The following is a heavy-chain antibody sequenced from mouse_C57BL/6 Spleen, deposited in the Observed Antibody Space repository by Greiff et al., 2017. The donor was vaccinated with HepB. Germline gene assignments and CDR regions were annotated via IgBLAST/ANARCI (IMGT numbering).Heavy chain of an antibody. CDR3: ARSPPYSNFDY. J-gene: IGHJ2*01. CDR2: IRNKANGYTT. CDR1: GFTFTDYY. Sequence: EVMLVESGGGLVQPGGSLSLSCAASGFTFTDYYMSWVRQPPGKALEWLGFIRNKANGYTTEYSASVKGRFTISRDNSQSILYLQMNALRAEDSATYYCARSPPYSNFDYWGQGTTLTVSS. D-gene: IGHD2-5*01. V-gene: IGHV7-3*01.